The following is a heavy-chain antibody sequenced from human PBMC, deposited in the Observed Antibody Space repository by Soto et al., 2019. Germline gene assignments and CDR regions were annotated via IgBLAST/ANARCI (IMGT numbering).Heavy chain of an antibody. V-gene: IGHV4-59*01. CDR2: IYYSGST. D-gene: IGHD3-10*01. J-gene: IGHJ6*03. CDR3: ARNAYGSGSYSFHMTHLPLYYYYYYMDV. CDR1: GGSISSYY. Sequence: SETLSLTCTVSGGSISSYYWSWIRQPPGKGLEWIGYIYYSGSTNYNPSLKSRVTISVDTSKNQFSLKLSSVTAADTAVYYCARNAYGSGSYSFHMTHLPLYYYYYYMDVWGKGTTVTVSS.